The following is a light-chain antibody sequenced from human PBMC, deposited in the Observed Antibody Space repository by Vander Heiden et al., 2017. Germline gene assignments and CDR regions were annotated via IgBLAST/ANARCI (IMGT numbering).Light chain of an antibody. CDR2: GNS. V-gene: IGLV1-40*01. CDR1: SSNIGAGYD. Sequence: QSVLTQPPSVSGAPGQPVTISCTGSSSNIGAGYDVHWYQQLPGTAPKLLIYGNSNRPSGVPDRFSGSKSGTSASLAITGLQAEDEADYYCQSYDSSLSAVVFGGGTKLTVL. CDR3: QSYDSSLSAVV. J-gene: IGLJ2*01.